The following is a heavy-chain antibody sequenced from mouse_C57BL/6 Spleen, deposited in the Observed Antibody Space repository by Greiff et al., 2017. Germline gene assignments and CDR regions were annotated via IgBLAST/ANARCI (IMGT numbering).Heavy chain of an antibody. D-gene: IGHD1-1*01. CDR2: IYPGDGDT. CDR1: GYAFSSSW. CDR3: APITTVVADY. V-gene: IGHV1-82*01. J-gene: IGHJ2*01. Sequence: VKLVESGPELVKPGASVKISCKASGYAFSSSWLNWVKQRPGKGLEWIGRIYPGDGDTNYNGKFRGKATLTADKSSSTAYMQLSSLTSEDSAVYFCAPITTVVADYWGQGTTLTVSS.